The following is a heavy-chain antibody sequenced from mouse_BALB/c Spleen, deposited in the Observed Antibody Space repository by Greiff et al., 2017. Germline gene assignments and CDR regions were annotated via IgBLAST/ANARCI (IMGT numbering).Heavy chain of an antibody. D-gene: IGHD2-4*01. Sequence: QVQLQQPGAELVKPGASVKLSCKASGYTFTSYWMHWVKQRPGQGLEWIGEIDPSDSYTNYNQKFKGKATLTVDKSSSTAYMQLSSLTSEDSAVYYCAESTMITPFAYWGQGTLVTVSA. CDR2: IDPSDSYT. V-gene: IGHV1-69*02. CDR1: GYTFTSYW. CDR3: AESTMITPFAY. J-gene: IGHJ3*01.